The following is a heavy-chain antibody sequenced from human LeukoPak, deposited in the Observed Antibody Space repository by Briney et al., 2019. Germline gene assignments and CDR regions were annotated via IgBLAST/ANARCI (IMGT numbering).Heavy chain of an antibody. J-gene: IGHJ4*02. CDR3: AKGSVVYYDFWSGSYSDY. V-gene: IGHV3-23*01. CDR1: GFNFVSYT. Sequence: PGGSLRLSCVASGFNFVSYTMYWVRQAPGKGLEWVSVIANSGETTHYADSVKGRFTISRDNSKNTLYLQMDSLRAEDTAIYYCAKGSVVYYDFWSGSYSDYWGQGTLVTVSS. D-gene: IGHD3-3*01. CDR2: IANSGETT.